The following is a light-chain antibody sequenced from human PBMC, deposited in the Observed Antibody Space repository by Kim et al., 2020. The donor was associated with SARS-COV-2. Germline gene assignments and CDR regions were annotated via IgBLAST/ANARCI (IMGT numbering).Light chain of an antibody. CDR1: SNNVGNQG. J-gene: IGLJ3*02. CDR3: SACDSSLSAWV. V-gene: IGLV10-54*01. Sequence: RHTAKLTCAGNSNNVGNQGAAWLQQHQGHPPKLLSYRNNNRPSGISERLSASRSGNTASLTITGLQPEDEADYYCSACDSSLSAWVFGGGTQLTVL. CDR2: RNN.